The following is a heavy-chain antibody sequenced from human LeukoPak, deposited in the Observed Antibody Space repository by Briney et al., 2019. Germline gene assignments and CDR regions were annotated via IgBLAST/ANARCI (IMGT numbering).Heavy chain of an antibody. CDR2: MNPNSGNT. V-gene: IGHV1-8*01. D-gene: IGHD6-13*01. Sequence: GASVKVSCKASGYTFTSYDINWVRQATGQGLEWMGWMNPNSGNTGYAQKFQGRVTMTRNTSISTAYMELSSLRSEDTAVYYCARGGRKMWGSSWYLGYYYYYMDVWGKGTTVTISS. CDR3: ARGGRKMWGSSWYLGYYYYYMDV. CDR1: GYTFTSYD. J-gene: IGHJ6*03.